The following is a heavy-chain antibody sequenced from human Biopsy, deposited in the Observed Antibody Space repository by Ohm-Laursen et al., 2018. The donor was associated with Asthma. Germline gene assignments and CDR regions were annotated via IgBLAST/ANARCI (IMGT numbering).Heavy chain of an antibody. J-gene: IGHJ4*02. V-gene: IGHV1-24*01. D-gene: IGHD4-17*01. Sequence: GSVKISCKISGYSLTDLSMHWVRQAPGRGLEWMGGHDHEEGGTVNARRFQGRVTMTEDTSTDTAYMELSSLSSDDTAVYYCASDFPKDYVRYNFQFWGQGTLVTVSS. CDR2: HDHEEGGT. CDR1: GYSLTDLS. CDR3: ASDFPKDYVRYNFQF.